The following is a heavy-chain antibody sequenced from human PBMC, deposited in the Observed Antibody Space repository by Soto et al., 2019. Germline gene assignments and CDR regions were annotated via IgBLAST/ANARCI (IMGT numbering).Heavy chain of an antibody. CDR3: ARAVVEVGATQDPYYFDY. Sequence: SETLSLTCVVYGGSFSGYYWSWIRQPPGKGLEWIGEINHSGSTNYNPSLKSRVTISVDTSKNQFSLKLSSVTAADTAVYYCARAVVEVGATQDPYYFDYWGQGTLVTVSS. J-gene: IGHJ4*02. CDR2: INHSGST. CDR1: GGSFSGYY. V-gene: IGHV4-34*01. D-gene: IGHD1-26*01.